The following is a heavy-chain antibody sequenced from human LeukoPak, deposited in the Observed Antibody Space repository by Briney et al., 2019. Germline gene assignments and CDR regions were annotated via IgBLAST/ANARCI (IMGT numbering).Heavy chain of an antibody. V-gene: IGHV3-33*08. D-gene: IGHD1-26*01. CDR1: GFIFSDFW. Sequence: GGSLRLSCAASGFIFSDFWMSWVRQAPGKGLEWVAVIWYDGSNKYYADSVKGRFTISRDNSKNTLYLQMNSLRAEDTAVYYCARALGGPFDYWGQGTLVTVSS. J-gene: IGHJ4*02. CDR3: ARALGGPFDY. CDR2: IWYDGSNK.